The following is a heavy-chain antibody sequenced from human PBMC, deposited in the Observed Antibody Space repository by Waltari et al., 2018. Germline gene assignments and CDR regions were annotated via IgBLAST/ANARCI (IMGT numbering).Heavy chain of an antibody. CDR3: ARDGDCGGGSCYLDF. CDR1: GFTFSSHG. CDR2: VTSSSSFI. Sequence: EVQLVESGGGLVKPGGSLRLSCAASGFTFSSHGMNWVRQAPGKGLVVVSFVTSSSSFIYYADSEKGRLTIYRDNARNSLDLQMNSLRAEDTAVYYCARDGDCGGGSCYLDFCGQGTLVTVSS. D-gene: IGHD2-15*01. J-gene: IGHJ4*02. V-gene: IGHV3-21*01.